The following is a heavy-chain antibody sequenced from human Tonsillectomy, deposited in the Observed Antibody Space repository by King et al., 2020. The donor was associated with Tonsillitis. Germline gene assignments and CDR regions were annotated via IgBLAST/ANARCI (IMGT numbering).Heavy chain of an antibody. CDR3: ARYTSSWYFDY. Sequence: VQLVQSGAEVKKPGASVKLSCTTSGFSFTNYSISWVRQAPGQRLEWMGWINAGNGYTKYSQKFQGRVAITRDTSASTAYMELSSVRSEDLAVYYCARYTSSWYFDYWGQGTLVTVSS. D-gene: IGHD6-13*01. V-gene: IGHV1-3*01. CDR1: GFSFTNYS. CDR2: INAGNGYT. J-gene: IGHJ4*02.